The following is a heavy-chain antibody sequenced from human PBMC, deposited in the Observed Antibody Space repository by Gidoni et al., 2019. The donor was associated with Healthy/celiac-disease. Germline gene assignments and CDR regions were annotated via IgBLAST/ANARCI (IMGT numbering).Heavy chain of an antibody. CDR3: AKDMITFGGVTTDAFDI. CDR1: VFTFDDYA. V-gene: IGHV3-9*01. CDR2: ISWNSGSI. Sequence: EVQLVESGGGLLQPGRSLRLSCAASVFTFDDYAMHWVRQAPGKGLEWVSGISWNSGSIGYADSVKGRFTIDRDNAKNSLYLQMNSLRAEDTDLYYCAKDMITFGGVTTDAFDIWGQGTMVTVSS. D-gene: IGHD3-16*01. J-gene: IGHJ3*02.